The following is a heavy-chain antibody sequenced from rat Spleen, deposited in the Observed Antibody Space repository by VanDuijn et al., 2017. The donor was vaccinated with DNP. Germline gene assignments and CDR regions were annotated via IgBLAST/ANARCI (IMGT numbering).Heavy chain of an antibody. Sequence: EVQLVESGGGLVQPGRSLKLSCAASGFTFSDYYMAWVRQVPRKGLEWVAAISYHGGNAYYGDSVKGRFTISRDNAKSSLYLQMDSLKSEDTATYYCARGSTSIYWYFDFWGPGTMVTVSS. CDR1: GFTFSDYY. D-gene: IGHD3-1*01. CDR3: ARGSTSIYWYFDF. J-gene: IGHJ1*01. CDR2: ISYHGGNA. V-gene: IGHV5-20*01.